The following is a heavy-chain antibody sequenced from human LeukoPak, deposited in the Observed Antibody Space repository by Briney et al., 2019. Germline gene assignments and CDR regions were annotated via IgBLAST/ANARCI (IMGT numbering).Heavy chain of an antibody. CDR3: ASSDMFRVFYFDY. CDR1: GASIRSSNYF. J-gene: IGHJ4*02. CDR2: IFHSGST. Sequence: SGTLSLTCTVPGASIRSSNYFWGWIRQAPGKGLEWIGNIFHSGSTTYNPSLKSRVTISVDTSKNQFSLKLSSVTAADTAVYYCASSDMFRVFYFDYWGQGIQVTVSS. V-gene: IGHV4-39*01. D-gene: IGHD3-10*02.